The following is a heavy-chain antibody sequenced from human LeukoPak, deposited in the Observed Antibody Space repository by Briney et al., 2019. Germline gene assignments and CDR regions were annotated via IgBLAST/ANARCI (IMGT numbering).Heavy chain of an antibody. Sequence: ASVKVSCKASGYTFTSYYMHWVRQAPGQGLEGMGIINPSGGSTSYAQKFQGRVTMTRDTSTSTVYMELSSLRSEDTAVYYCASGRWLHAFDYWGQGTLVTVSS. CDR2: INPSGGST. V-gene: IGHV1-46*01. D-gene: IGHD5-24*01. CDR3: ASGRWLHAFDY. CDR1: GYTFTSYY. J-gene: IGHJ4*02.